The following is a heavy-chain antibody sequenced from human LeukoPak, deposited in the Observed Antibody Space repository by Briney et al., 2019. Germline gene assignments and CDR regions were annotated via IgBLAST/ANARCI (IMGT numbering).Heavy chain of an antibody. V-gene: IGHV4-4*07. CDR2: IYSRGRT. J-gene: IGHJ6*02. CDR3: ARDSSSWYVSYYGLDV. Sequence: SDTLSLPCTVCIGLIRIYHGSWLPQPAGKGREWIGRIYSRGRTNHNLSLKSRVTIPVDTCKNQFSLKLSSVTAADTAVYYCARDSSSWYVSYYGLDVWGQGTTVTVSS. CDR1: IGLIRIYH. D-gene: IGHD6-13*01.